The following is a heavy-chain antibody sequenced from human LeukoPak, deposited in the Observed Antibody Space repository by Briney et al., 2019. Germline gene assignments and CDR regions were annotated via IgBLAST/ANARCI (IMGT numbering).Heavy chain of an antibody. CDR1: GYTFISYG. CDR2: ISGYNGNT. J-gene: IGHJ3*02. V-gene: IGHV1-18*01. Sequence: ASVKVSFKSSGYTFISYGISWVRQAPEQGLEWMGLISGYNGNTNYAKKLQGRVTMTTDTSTSTAYMELRSLRSGDTAVYYCAGGSGSLPDAFDIWGQGTMVTVSS. D-gene: IGHD1-26*01. CDR3: AGGSGSLPDAFDI.